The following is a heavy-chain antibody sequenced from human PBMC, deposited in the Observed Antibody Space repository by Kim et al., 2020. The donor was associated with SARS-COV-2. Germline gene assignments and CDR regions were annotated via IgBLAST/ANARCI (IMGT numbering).Heavy chain of an antibody. V-gene: IGHV3-74*01. J-gene: IGHJ6*02. Sequence: GGSLRLSCAASGFTFGHYWMHWVRQVPEKGLVWVSRISRDGSYTDYADSVKGRFTISRDDAKNTLYLQMNNLRAEDTAVYFCTIDGLAAAGVNGMDVWG. CDR2: ISRDGSYT. CDR3: TIDGLAAAGVNGMDV. D-gene: IGHD6-25*01. CDR1: GFTFGHYW.